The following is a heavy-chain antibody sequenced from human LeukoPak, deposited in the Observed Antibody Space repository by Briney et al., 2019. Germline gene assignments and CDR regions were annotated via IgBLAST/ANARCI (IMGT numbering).Heavy chain of an antibody. CDR3: AKDPDYDILTSNWFDP. J-gene: IGHJ5*02. V-gene: IGHV3-23*01. CDR1: GFTFSSYA. CDR2: ISGSGGST. Sequence: GGSLRLSCAASGFTFSSYAMSWVRQAPGKGLEWVSAISGSGGSTYYADSVKGRVTISRDNSKNTLYLQMNSLRAEDTALSYCAKDPDYDILTSNWFDPWGQGTLVTVSS. D-gene: IGHD3-9*01.